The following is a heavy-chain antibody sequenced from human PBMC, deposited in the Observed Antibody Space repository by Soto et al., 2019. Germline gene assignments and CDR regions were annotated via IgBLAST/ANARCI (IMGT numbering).Heavy chain of an antibody. CDR1: GGAFSSYR. V-gene: IGHV1-69*13. J-gene: IGHJ4*02. D-gene: IGHD6-13*01. Sequence: SVKVSCKAPGGAFSSYRINWLRQAPGQGLEWVGGIVPIYRTADYAQKFQGRVTITADESARTSYKELRSLKSQDTAVYYCVRDSGAKLSSSWGQGTLVTVSS. CDR3: VRDSGAKLSSS. CDR2: IVPIYRTA.